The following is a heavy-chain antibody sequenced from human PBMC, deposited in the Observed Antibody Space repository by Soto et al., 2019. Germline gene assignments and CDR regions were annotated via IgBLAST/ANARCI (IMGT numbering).Heavy chain of an antibody. CDR2: IKSKTDGGTT. V-gene: IGHV3-15*07. D-gene: IGHD3-22*01. J-gene: IGHJ4*02. Sequence: PGGSLRLSCAASGFTFSNAWMNWVRQAPGKGLEWVGRIKSKTDGGTTDYAAPVKGRFTISRDDSKNTLYLQMNSLKTEDTAVYYCTKDPVTMIVVVPSSGWGQGNMVTVSS. CDR1: GFTFSNAW. CDR3: TKDPVTMIVVVPSSG.